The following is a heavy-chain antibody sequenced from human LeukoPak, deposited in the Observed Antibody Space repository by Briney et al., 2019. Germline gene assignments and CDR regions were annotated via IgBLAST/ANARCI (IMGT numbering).Heavy chain of an antibody. CDR1: GYTFTSYG. D-gene: IGHD6-19*01. J-gene: IGHJ4*02. Sequence: GASVKVSCKASGYTFTSYGISWVRQAPGQGLEWMGWISGYKGNTNYAQKFQGRVTMTTDTSTSTAYMELRSLRSDDTAVYYGARDPGYSSSYYFDYWGQGTLVTVSS. CDR3: ARDPGYSSSYYFDY. CDR2: ISGYKGNT. V-gene: IGHV1-18*01.